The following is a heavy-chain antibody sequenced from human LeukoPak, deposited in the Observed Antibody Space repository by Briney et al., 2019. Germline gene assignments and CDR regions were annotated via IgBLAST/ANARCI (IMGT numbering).Heavy chain of an antibody. CDR2: MNPNSGGT. V-gene: IGHV1-2*02. J-gene: IGHJ4*02. CDR1: GYTFTGYY. CDR3: ARPRRGYPGIIDY. D-gene: IGHD1-1*01. Sequence: GASVKVSCKASGYTFTGYYMHWVRQAPGQGLEWMGWMNPNSGGTNYAQKFQGRVTMTRDTSISTAYMELSRLRSDDTAVYYCARPRRGYPGIIDYWGQGTLVTVSS.